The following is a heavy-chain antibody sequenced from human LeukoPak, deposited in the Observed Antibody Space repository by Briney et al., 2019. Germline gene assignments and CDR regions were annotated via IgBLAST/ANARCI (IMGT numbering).Heavy chain of an antibody. CDR3: AKAKDVWFGELLNGMDV. CDR1: GFTFTNAW. CDR2: ISDSGGST. D-gene: IGHD3-10*01. V-gene: IGHV3-23*01. Sequence: GGSLRLSCVVSGFTFTNAWMTWVRQAPGKGLEWVSVISDSGGSTYYADSVKGRFTISRDNSKNTLYLQMNSLRAEDTAVYYCAKAKDVWFGELLNGMDVWGQGTTVTVSS. J-gene: IGHJ6*02.